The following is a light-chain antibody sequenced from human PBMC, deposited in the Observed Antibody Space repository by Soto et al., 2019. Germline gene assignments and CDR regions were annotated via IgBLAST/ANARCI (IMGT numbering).Light chain of an antibody. CDR2: GAS. J-gene: IGKJ1*01. V-gene: IGKV3-20*01. CDR3: QPYGSSPRT. CDR1: QSVSSSY. Sequence: EIVSKQSAAILSLSPGERATLSCRASQSVSSSYLAWYQQKPGQAPRLLIYGASSRATGITDRFSGSGSGTDFTLTISSLEPEDFAVYYCQPYGSSPRTVGPGTQVEIK.